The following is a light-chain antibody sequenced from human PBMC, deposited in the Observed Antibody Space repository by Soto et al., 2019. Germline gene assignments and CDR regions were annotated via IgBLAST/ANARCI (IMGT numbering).Light chain of an antibody. J-gene: IGLJ1*01. CDR3: AAWDDSLSGLYV. V-gene: IGLV1-47*01. Sequence: QSALTQPPSASGTPGQRVTISCSGSSSNIGSNYVYWYQQLPGTAPKLLIYRNNQRPSVVPDRFSGSKSGTSASLAISGLRSEDEADYYCAAWDDSLSGLYVFGTGTKLTVL. CDR2: RNN. CDR1: SSNIGSNY.